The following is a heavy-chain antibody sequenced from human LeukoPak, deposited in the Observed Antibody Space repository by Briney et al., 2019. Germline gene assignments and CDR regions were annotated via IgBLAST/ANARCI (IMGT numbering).Heavy chain of an antibody. D-gene: IGHD3-10*01. CDR2: INPNSGGT. J-gene: IGHJ5*02. CDR1: GYTFTGYY. CDR3: ARRQRITMVRGVIWGFDP. V-gene: IGHV1-2*02. Sequence: ASVTVSCKASGYTFTGYYMHWVRQAPGQGLEWMGWINPNSGGTNYAQKFQGRVTMTRDASISTAYMELSRLRSDDTAVYYCARRQRITMVRGVIWGFDPWGQGTLVTVSS.